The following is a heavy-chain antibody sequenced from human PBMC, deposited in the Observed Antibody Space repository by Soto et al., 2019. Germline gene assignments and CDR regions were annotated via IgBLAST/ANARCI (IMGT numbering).Heavy chain of an antibody. D-gene: IGHD1-26*01. J-gene: IGHJ4*02. Sequence: PETLSLTCTVSGGSVSNSYWGWIRQPPGKGLELVAYVYYSGSTNYNPSLGSRVTISVDKSKNQFSLKMTSVTGADTAVYYCARGRSHEWELLVQYFDYWGQGTLVTVSS. CDR1: GGSVSNSY. CDR3: ARGRSHEWELLVQYFDY. V-gene: IGHV4-59*02. CDR2: VYYSGST.